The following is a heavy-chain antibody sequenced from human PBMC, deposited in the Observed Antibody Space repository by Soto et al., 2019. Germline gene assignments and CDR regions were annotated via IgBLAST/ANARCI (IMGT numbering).Heavy chain of an antibody. J-gene: IGHJ4*02. V-gene: IGHV3-33*01. Sequence: QVQLVESGGGVVQPGRSLRLSCAASGFTFSSHGMHWVRQAPGKGLEWVAIIYNDGNNEYYADSVKGRFTISRDNSKNTLYLQMNSLRAEDTALYYCVMDIWDDSNGYYHAFDYWGQGTLVTVSS. CDR2: IYNDGNNE. D-gene: IGHD3-22*01. CDR1: GFTFSSHG. CDR3: VMDIWDDSNGYYHAFDY.